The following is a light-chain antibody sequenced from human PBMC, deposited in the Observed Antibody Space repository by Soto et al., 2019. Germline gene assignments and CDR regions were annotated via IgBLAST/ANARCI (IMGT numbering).Light chain of an antibody. CDR1: QSISSW. CDR2: AAS. Sequence: DIQMTRSPSTLSASVGDRVTITCRASQSISSWLAWYQQKPGTAPKVLSYAASSLQSGVPSRFRGSGSGTEFTLTISSLQPEDFATYYCLQHNSYPITFGQGTRLEIK. CDR3: LQHNSYPIT. V-gene: IGKV1-5*01. J-gene: IGKJ5*01.